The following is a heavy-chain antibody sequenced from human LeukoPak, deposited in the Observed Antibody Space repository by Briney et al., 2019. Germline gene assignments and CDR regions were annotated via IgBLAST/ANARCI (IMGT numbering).Heavy chain of an antibody. Sequence: GGSLRISCAASGFTFSSYNMNWVRQAPGKGLEWISYISRSSDIIYYGDSVKGRFTISRDNAKNSLYLQMNSLRAEDTAVYYCARAGRSSMSRPTNFDYWGQGTLVTVSS. V-gene: IGHV3-48*01. CDR2: ISRSSDII. CDR1: GFTFSSYN. D-gene: IGHD6-6*01. CDR3: ARAGRSSMSRPTNFDY. J-gene: IGHJ4*02.